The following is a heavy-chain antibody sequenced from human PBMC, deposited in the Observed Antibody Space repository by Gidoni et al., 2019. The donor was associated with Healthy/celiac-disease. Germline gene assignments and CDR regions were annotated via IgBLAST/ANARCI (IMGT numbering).Heavy chain of an antibody. CDR3: ASGPPYDYVWGSYNNYFDY. Sequence: VQLVQSGAEVKKPGESLKTSCKGSGYSFPSYWTGWVRQMPGKGLEWMGIIYPGDSDTRYSPSFQGQVTISADKSISTAYLQWSSLKASDTAMYYCASGPPYDYVWGSYNNYFDYWGQGTLVTVSS. J-gene: IGHJ4*02. CDR2: IYPGDSDT. CDR1: GYSFPSYW. V-gene: IGHV5-51*01. D-gene: IGHD3-16*01.